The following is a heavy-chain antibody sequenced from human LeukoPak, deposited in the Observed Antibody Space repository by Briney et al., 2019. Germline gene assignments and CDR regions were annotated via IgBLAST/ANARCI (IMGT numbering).Heavy chain of an antibody. CDR1: GYTFTSYY. CDR3: ARGGETPRYYYYGMDV. V-gene: IGHV1-46*01. Sequence: ASVTVSCTASGYTFTSYYMHWVRQAPGQGLEWMGIINPSGGSTSYAQKFQGRVTMTRDTSTSTVYMELSSLRSEDTAVYYCARGGETPRYYYYGMDVWGQGTTVTVSS. J-gene: IGHJ6*02. CDR2: INPSGGST.